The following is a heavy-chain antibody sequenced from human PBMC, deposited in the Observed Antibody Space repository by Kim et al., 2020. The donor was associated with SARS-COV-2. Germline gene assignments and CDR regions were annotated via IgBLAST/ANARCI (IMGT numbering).Heavy chain of an antibody. J-gene: IGHJ4*02. CDR3: ARDGRRFSGDYGDYAGY. D-gene: IGHD4-17*01. Sequence: GGSLRLSCAASGFTFSNYRMNWVRQAPGKGLEWVSSISSSSSYIYYADSVKGRFTISRDNAKKSLYLQMNSLRAEDTAVYYCARDGRRFSGDYGDYAGYWGQGILVTVSS. V-gene: IGHV3-21*01. CDR2: ISSSSSYI. CDR1: GFTFSNYR.